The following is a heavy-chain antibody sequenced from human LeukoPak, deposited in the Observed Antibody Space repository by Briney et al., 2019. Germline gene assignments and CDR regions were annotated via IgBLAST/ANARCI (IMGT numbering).Heavy chain of an antibody. Sequence: SETLSLTCTVSGGSISSYYWSWIRQPPGKGLEWIGYIYYSGSTNYNPSLKSRVTISVDTSKNQFSLKLSSVTAADTAVYYCARHAGAEAVPARSWFDPWGQGTLVTVSS. D-gene: IGHD6-13*01. CDR3: ARHAGAEAVPARSWFDP. CDR1: GGSISSYY. J-gene: IGHJ5*02. CDR2: IYYSGST. V-gene: IGHV4-59*08.